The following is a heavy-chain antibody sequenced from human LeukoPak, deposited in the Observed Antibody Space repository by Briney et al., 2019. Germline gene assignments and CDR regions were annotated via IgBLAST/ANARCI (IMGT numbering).Heavy chain of an antibody. J-gene: IGHJ4*02. CDR2: IYYSGST. CDR3: ARSPLWVHDY. V-gene: IGHV4-39*01. Sequence: SETLSLTCTVSGGSISSSSYYWGWIRQPPGKGLEWIGSIYYSGSTYYNPSLKSRVTISVDTSKNQFSLKLSSVTAADTAVYYCARSPLWVHDYWGQGTMVTVSS. D-gene: IGHD3-16*01. CDR1: GGSISSSSYY.